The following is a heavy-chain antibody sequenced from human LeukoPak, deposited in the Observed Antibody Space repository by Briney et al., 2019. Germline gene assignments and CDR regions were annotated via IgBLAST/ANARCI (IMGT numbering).Heavy chain of an antibody. CDR3: ARSGGLGATTLLDY. CDR2: SKWNVGST. J-gene: IGHJ4*02. CDR1: GFTFDDYG. V-gene: IGHV3-20*04. D-gene: IGHD1-26*01. Sequence: RSGGSLRLSCAASGFTFDDYGIRSARQAPGKGLEWASDSKWNVGSTGYADSVKGRFTISRDNAKNSLYLQMNSLRAEDTALYYCARSGGLGATTLLDYWGQGTLVTASS.